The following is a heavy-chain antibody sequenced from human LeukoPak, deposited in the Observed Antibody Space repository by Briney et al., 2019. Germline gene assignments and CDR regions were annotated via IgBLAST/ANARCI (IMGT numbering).Heavy chain of an antibody. CDR2: IYYSGST. V-gene: IGHV4-39*07. CDR1: GGSISSSSYY. D-gene: IGHD6-6*01. Sequence: SETLSLTCTVSGGSISSSSYYWGWIRQPPGKWLEWIGSIYYSGSTYYNPSLKSRVTISVDTSKNQFSLKLSSVTAADTAVYYCAREAGIAARLARLDYWGQGTLLTVSS. CDR3: AREAGIAARLARLDY. J-gene: IGHJ4*02.